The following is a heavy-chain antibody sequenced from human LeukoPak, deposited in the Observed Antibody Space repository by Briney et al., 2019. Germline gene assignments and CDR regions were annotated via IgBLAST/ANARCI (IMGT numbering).Heavy chain of an antibody. CDR3: ARRRGLRFKGAITNLDY. CDR2: INHSGST. D-gene: IGHD3-3*01. J-gene: IGHJ4*02. Sequence: SETLSLTCAVYGGSFRGYYWSWIRQPPGKGLEWIGEINHSGSTNYNPSLKSRVTISVDTSKNQFSLKLSPVTAADTAVYYCARRRGLRFKGAITNLDYWGQGTLVTVSS. V-gene: IGHV4-34*01. CDR1: GGSFRGYY.